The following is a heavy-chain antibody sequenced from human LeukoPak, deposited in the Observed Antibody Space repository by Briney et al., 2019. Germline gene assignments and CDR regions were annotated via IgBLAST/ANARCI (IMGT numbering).Heavy chain of an antibody. Sequence: SETLSFTCTASGGSISSGSYYWSWIRQPPGKGLEWIGRIYTSGSTNYNPSLKSRVTISVDTSKNQFSLKLSSVTAADTAVYYCAREHCSSTSCYTNEGFDYWGQGTLVTVSS. J-gene: IGHJ4*02. D-gene: IGHD2-2*02. CDR3: AREHCSSTSCYTNEGFDY. CDR2: IYTSGST. V-gene: IGHV4-61*02. CDR1: GGSISSGSYY.